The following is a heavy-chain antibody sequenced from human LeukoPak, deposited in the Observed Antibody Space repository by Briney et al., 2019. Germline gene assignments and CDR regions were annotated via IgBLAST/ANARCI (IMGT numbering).Heavy chain of an antibody. J-gene: IGHJ4*02. CDR2: IYYSGST. CDR1: GGSISSYY. D-gene: IGHD5-18*01. V-gene: IGHV4-59*08. Sequence: ASETLSLTCTASGGSISSYYWSWTRQPPGKGLEWIGYIYYSGSTNYNPSLKSRVTISVDTSKNQFSLKLSSVAAADTAVYYCARLQGHMLYSYGYYFDYWGQGTLVTVSS. CDR3: ARLQGHMLYSYGYYFDY.